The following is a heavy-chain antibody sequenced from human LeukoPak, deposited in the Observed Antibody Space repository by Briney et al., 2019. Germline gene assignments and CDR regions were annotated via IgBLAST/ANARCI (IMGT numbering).Heavy chain of an antibody. Sequence: GGSLRLSCAASGFTFSSYAMSWVRQAPGKGLEWVSAISGSGGSTYYADSVKGRFTISRDNSKNTLYLQMNSLRAEDTAVYNCARGDVYSGYDFLDYWGQGTLVTVSS. D-gene: IGHD5-12*01. CDR2: ISGSGGST. CDR3: ARGDVYSGYDFLDY. V-gene: IGHV3-23*01. J-gene: IGHJ4*02. CDR1: GFTFSSYA.